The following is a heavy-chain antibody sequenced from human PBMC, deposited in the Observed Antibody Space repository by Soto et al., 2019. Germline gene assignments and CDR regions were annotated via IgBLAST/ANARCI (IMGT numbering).Heavy chain of an antibody. J-gene: IGHJ5*02. CDR3: ARLRMVYSTSWCFDP. Sequence: LRLSCAASGFTFSMYWMSWVRQAPGKGLEWVSNIREDGADKYYVDSVKGRFTISRDNAKNSLYLQMDRLRVEDTAVYYCARLRMVYSTSWCFDPWGQGTLVTVSS. V-gene: IGHV3-7*03. CDR2: IREDGADK. D-gene: IGHD6-13*01. CDR1: GFTFSMYW.